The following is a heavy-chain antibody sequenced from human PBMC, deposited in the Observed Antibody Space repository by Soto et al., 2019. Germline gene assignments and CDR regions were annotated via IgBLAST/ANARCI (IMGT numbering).Heavy chain of an antibody. CDR1: GFTFRTYT. CDR2: ISGTMGSVRDP. CDR3: AKRGSLQLTDY. D-gene: IGHD2-15*01. V-gene: IGHV3-23*01. Sequence: GGSLRLSCVASGFTFRTYTMSWVRRAPGKGLEWVSVISGTMGSVRDPYYADSVQGRFTISRDDFKSTLYLQMNSLRAEDTAVYYRAKRGSLQLTDYWGQGTLVTVSS. J-gene: IGHJ4*02.